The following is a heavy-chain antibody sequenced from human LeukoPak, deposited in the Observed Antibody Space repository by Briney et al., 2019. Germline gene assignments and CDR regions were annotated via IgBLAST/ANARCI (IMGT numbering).Heavy chain of an antibody. CDR3: ARVAYDSSGYYFQYYFDY. J-gene: IGHJ4*02. Sequence: GGSLRLSSAASGFTFSSYWMSWVRQAPGKGLEWVANIKQDGSEKYYVDSVKGRFTISRDNAKNSLYLQMNSLRAEDTAVYYCARVAYDSSGYYFQYYFDYGGQGTLVTVSS. CDR2: IKQDGSEK. V-gene: IGHV3-7*01. CDR1: GFTFSSYW. D-gene: IGHD3-22*01.